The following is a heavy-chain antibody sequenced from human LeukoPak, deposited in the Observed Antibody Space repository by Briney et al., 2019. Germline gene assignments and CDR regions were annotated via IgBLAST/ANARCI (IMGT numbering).Heavy chain of an antibody. J-gene: IGHJ6*03. CDR1: TDSMRGYY. D-gene: IGHD2-2*01. V-gene: IGHV4-4*07. CDR2: IYSSGST. CDR3: ARDCSSTSCHYYYYMDV. Sequence: PSETLSLTCSVSTDSMRGYYWSWIRQSAGKGLEWIGRIYSSGSTNYNPSLKSRVTISVDKSRSQFSLRLTSVTAADTAVYYCARDCSSTSCHYYYYMDVWGKGTTVTVSS.